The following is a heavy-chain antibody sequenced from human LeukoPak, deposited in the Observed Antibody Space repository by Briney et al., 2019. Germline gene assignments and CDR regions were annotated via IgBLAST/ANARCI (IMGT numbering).Heavy chain of an antibody. CDR3: AKGGSTAWTAVDY. CDR2: IYSGGST. Sequence: GGSLRLSCAASGFTVSSNYMSWVRQAPGKGLEWVSVIYSGGSTYYADSVRGRFTISRDNSGSTLYLQMNSLRADDTAVYYCAKGGSTAWTAVDYWGQGTLVTVSS. J-gene: IGHJ4*02. V-gene: IGHV3-53*01. D-gene: IGHD2-2*01. CDR1: GFTVSSNY.